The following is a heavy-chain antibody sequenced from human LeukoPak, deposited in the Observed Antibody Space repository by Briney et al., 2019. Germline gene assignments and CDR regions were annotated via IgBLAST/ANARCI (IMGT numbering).Heavy chain of an antibody. Sequence: SETLSLTWIVSGGSISSYYWSWIRQPPGKGLEWIGYIYYSGSTNYNPSLKSRVTISVDTSKNQFSLKLSSVTAADTAVYYCARGLMMAVAGRGEFHYWGQGTLVTVSS. J-gene: IGHJ4*02. V-gene: IGHV4-59*01. CDR3: ARGLMMAVAGRGEFHY. CDR2: IYYSGST. D-gene: IGHD6-13*01. CDR1: GGSISSYY.